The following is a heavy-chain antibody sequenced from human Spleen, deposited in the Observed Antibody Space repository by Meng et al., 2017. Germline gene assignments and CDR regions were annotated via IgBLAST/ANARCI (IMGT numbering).Heavy chain of an antibody. CDR2: ISSNGGST. CDR3: ARGNDYDSSGYYSPD. CDR1: GFTFSSYN. V-gene: IGHV3-64*01. J-gene: IGHJ4*02. D-gene: IGHD3-22*01. Sequence: GGSLRLSCAASGFTFSSYNMHWVRQTPGEGLEYVSAISSNGGSTYYANCVKGRFTISRDNAKNSLYLQMNSLRAGDTAVYYCARGNDYDSSGYYSPDWGQGTLVTVSS.